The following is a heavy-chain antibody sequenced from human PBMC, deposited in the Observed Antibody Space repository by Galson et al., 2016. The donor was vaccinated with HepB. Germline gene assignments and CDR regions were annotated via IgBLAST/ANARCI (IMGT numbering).Heavy chain of an antibody. J-gene: IGHJ4*02. Sequence: SLRLSCAGSGFTFSRSGLNWVRQAPGKGLQWISYISSSFSTIYYADSVKGRFTISRDNAQSSVYLQMNNPRDEDTAVYYCARELVRSAFDCWGLGTLVTVSS. V-gene: IGHV3-48*02. CDR1: GFTFSRSG. CDR2: ISSSFSTI. CDR3: ARELVRSAFDC. D-gene: IGHD3-3*01.